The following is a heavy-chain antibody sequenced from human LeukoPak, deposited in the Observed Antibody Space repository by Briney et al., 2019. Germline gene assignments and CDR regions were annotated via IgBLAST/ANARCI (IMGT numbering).Heavy chain of an antibody. CDR2: ISGDSETT. J-gene: IGHJ4*02. D-gene: IGHD3-3*02. CDR1: GFTFDNHA. CDR3: GRGRGPGSLLADN. V-gene: IGHV3-43*02. Sequence: GGSLRLSCAASGFTFDNHAMHWVRQGPGKGLEWVGIISGDSETTHYADSVKGRFTVSRDNSKNSLYLQMNNLGTEDTAFYLCGRGRGPGSLLADNWGQGTLVTVSS.